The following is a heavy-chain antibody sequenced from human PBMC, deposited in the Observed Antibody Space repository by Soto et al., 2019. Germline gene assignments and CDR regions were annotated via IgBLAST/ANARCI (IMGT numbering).Heavy chain of an antibody. CDR2: IDPSDSYT. V-gene: IGHV5-10-1*03. CDR3: ARPHLVANYYYYGMDV. CDR1: GYSFTSYW. D-gene: IGHD5-12*01. J-gene: IGHJ6*02. Sequence: VQSGAEVKKPGESLRISCTGSGYSFTSYWISWVRQMPGKGLEWMGRIDPSDSYTNYSPSFQGHVTISADKSISTAYLQWSSLKASDTAMYYCARPHLVANYYYYGMDVWGQGTTVTVSS.